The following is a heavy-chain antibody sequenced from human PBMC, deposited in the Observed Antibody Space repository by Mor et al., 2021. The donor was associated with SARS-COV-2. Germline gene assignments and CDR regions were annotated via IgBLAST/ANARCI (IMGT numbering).Heavy chain of an antibody. CDR3: AKARYSSGWYSPDAFDI. Sequence: DGSQKYYADSVKGRFTISRDNSKNTLNLQMNSLRAEDTAVYFCAKARYSSGWYSPDAFDIWGQGTMVTVSS. CDR2: DGSQK. J-gene: IGHJ3*02. D-gene: IGHD6-19*01. V-gene: IGHV3-30*02.